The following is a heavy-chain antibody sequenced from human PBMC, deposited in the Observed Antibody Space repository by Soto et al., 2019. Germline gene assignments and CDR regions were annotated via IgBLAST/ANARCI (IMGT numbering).Heavy chain of an antibody. V-gene: IGHV3-53*04. CDR3: ARGRDSSSGYYYYYMDV. D-gene: IGHD6-6*01. CDR1: GFTVSSNY. Sequence: LRLSCAASGFTVSSNYMSWVRQAPGKGLEWVSVIYSGGSTYYADSVKGRFTISRHNSKNTLYLQMNSLRAEDTAVYYCARGRDSSSGYYYYYMDVWGKGTTVTVSS. J-gene: IGHJ6*03. CDR2: IYSGGST.